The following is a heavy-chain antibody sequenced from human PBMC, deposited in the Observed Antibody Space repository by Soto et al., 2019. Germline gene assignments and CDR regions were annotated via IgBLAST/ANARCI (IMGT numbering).Heavy chain of an antibody. CDR1: GFTFSDYW. J-gene: IGHJ4*02. Sequence: GGSLRLSCEASGFTFSDYWMTWVRQAPGKGLEWVANIKGDGSEQNYVDSVKGRFTISRDNAKNSLYLQMNSLRAEDTAVYYCARLRYSDCWGQGTLVTVSS. CDR2: IKGDGSEQ. V-gene: IGHV3-7*01. CDR3: ARLRYSDC.